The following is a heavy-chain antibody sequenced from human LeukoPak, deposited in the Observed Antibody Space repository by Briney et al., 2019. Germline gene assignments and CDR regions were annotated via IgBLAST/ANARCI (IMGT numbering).Heavy chain of an antibody. CDR3: ARVVAIEVTGIFDV. CDR2: ISYDGSTK. Sequence: GGSLRLSCTASGFTFSTYGMHWVRQAPGKGLEWVTLISYDGSTKYYSDSVKGRLTLSRDNSKNTLYLQMNSLRAEDTAVYYCARVVAIEVTGIFDVWGQGAMVAVSS. CDR1: GFTFSTYG. V-gene: IGHV3-30*03. J-gene: IGHJ3*01. D-gene: IGHD3-22*01.